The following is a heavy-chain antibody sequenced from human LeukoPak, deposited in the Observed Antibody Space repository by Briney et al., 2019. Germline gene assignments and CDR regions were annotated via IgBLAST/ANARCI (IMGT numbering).Heavy chain of an antibody. CDR2: IRSKANSYAT. J-gene: IGHJ4*02. V-gene: IGHV3-73*01. D-gene: IGHD2-8*01. CDR1: GFTFSGSA. CDR3: TRHGGYCTNGVCYRGFDY. Sequence: PGGSLRLSCAASGFTFSGSAMHWVRRASGKGLEWVGRIRSKANSYATAYAASVKGRFTISRDDSKNTAYLQMNSLKTEDTAVYYCTRHGGYCTNGVCYRGFDYWGQGTLVTVSS.